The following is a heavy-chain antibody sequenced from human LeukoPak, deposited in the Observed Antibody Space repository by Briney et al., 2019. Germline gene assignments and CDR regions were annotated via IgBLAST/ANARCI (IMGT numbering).Heavy chain of an antibody. CDR3: ARVDYYDSSGYSPSHYMDV. J-gene: IGHJ6*03. V-gene: IGHV1-46*01. CDR1: GYTFTSYY. Sequence: VASVKVSCKASGYTFTSYYMHWVRQAPGQGLEWMGIINPSGGSTSYAQKFQGRVTMTRDTSISTAYMELSRLRSDDTAVYYCARVDYYDSSGYSPSHYMDVWGKGTTVTISS. CDR2: INPSGGST. D-gene: IGHD3-22*01.